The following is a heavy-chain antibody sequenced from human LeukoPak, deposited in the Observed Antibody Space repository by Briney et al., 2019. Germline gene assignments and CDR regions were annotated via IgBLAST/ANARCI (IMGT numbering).Heavy chain of an antibody. Sequence: SETLSLTGTGSGGAISSYYWSWLRQPAGKGLEWIGRIYTSGSTNYNPSLKSRVTMSVDTSKNQFSLKLSSVTAADTAVYYCKARTWGSLEYWGQGTLVTVSS. J-gene: IGHJ4*02. CDR3: KARTWGSLEY. CDR1: GGAISSYY. V-gene: IGHV4-4*07. D-gene: IGHD7-27*01. CDR2: IYTSGST.